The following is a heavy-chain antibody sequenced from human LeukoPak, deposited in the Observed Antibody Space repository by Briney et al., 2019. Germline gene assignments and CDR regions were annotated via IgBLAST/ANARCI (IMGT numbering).Heavy chain of an antibody. CDR1: GGSISSGGYY. CDR2: IYDSGST. J-gene: IGHJ4*02. CDR3: ARRITVAGIFDY. V-gene: IGHV4-31*03. D-gene: IGHD6-19*01. Sequence: SETLSLTCTVSGGSISSGGYYWSWIRQYPGKGLEWIGYIYDSGSTYYNPSLKSRVTISVDTSKNQFSLKLSSVTAADTAVCYCARRITVAGIFDYWGQGTLVTVSS.